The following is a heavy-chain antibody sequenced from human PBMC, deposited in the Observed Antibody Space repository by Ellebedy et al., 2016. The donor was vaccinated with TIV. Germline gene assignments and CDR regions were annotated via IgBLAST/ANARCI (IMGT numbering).Heavy chain of an antibody. D-gene: IGHD3-10*01. CDR2: INSDGSST. V-gene: IGHV3-74*01. J-gene: IGHJ4*02. Sequence: GESLKISXAASGFTFSSYWMHWVRQAPGKGLVWVSRINSDGSSTSYADSVKGRFTISRDNAKNTLYLQMNSLRAEDTAVYYCARGGDYYGSGSYHDYWGQGTLVTVSS. CDR1: GFTFSSYW. CDR3: ARGGDYYGSGSYHDY.